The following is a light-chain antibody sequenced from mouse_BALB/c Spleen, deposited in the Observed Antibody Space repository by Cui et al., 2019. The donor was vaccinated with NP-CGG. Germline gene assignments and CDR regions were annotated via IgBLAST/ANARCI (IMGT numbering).Light chain of an antibody. CDR2: KAS. CDR1: QNINVW. Sequence: QLNHSQSCLSASVGDTITIPCHGSQNINVWLSWYQQKPGNIPKLLIYKASNLHTGVPSRFSGSGSGTGFTLTISSLQPEDIATYYCQQGQSYPLTFGGGTKLEIK. V-gene: IGKV11-125*01. J-gene: IGKJ1*01. CDR3: QQGQSYPLT.